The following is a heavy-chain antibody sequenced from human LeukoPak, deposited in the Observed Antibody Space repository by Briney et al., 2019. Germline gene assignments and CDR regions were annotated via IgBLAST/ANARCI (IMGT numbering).Heavy chain of an antibody. Sequence: ASVKVSCKASGYTFPSYFMHWVRQARGQRLEWIGWIVVGSGNTNYAQKFQERVTITRDMSTSTAYMELSSLRSEDTAVYYCAADRDYGDYFAFDIWGQGTMVTVSS. J-gene: IGHJ3*02. CDR1: GYTFPSYF. CDR3: AADRDYGDYFAFDI. CDR2: IVVGSGNT. V-gene: IGHV1-58*02. D-gene: IGHD4-17*01.